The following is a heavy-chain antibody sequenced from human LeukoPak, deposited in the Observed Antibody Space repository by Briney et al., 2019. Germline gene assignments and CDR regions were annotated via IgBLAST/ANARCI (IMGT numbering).Heavy chain of an antibody. CDR2: IYYSGST. J-gene: IGHJ4*02. V-gene: IGHV4-61*08. CDR3: ARGYSSSWYYFDY. Sequence: PSQTLSLTCTVSGGSISSGGYYWSWIRQPPGKGLEWIGYIYYSGSTNYNPSLKSRVTISVDTSKNQFSLKLSSVTAADTAVYYCARGYSSSWYYFDYWGQGTLVTVSS. D-gene: IGHD6-13*01. CDR1: GGSISSGGYY.